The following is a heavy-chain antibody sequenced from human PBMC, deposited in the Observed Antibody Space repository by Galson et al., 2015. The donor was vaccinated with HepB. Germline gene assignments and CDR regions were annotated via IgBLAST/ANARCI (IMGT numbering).Heavy chain of an antibody. V-gene: IGHV1-69*13. D-gene: IGHD3-22*01. CDR2: IIPIFGIA. Sequence: SVKVSCKASGGTFSSYAISWVRQAPGQGLEWMGGIIPIFGIANYAQKFQGRVTITADESTSTAYMELSSLRSEDTAVYYCARDLHDSSGLDRLGFDYWGQGTLVTVSS. CDR1: GGTFSSYA. J-gene: IGHJ4*02. CDR3: ARDLHDSSGLDRLGFDY.